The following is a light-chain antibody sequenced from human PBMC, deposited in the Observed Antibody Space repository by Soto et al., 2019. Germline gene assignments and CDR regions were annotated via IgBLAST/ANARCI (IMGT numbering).Light chain of an antibody. V-gene: IGKV3-20*01. CDR1: QSFSSSF. CDR2: GAS. Sequence: EIVLTQSPGTLSLSPGERATLSCRASQSFSSSFLAWYQQKPGQAPRLLIYGASSRATGIPDRFSGSGSGTDFSLTISSLEPEDFAVYYCQQYDSSSWTFGQGTKVESK. CDR3: QQYDSSSWT. J-gene: IGKJ1*01.